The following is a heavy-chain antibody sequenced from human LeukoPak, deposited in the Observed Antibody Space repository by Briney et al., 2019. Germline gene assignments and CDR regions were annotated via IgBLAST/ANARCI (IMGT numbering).Heavy chain of an antibody. CDR2: IYYSGST. J-gene: IGHJ3*02. CDR3: ARDFGGIFRAFDI. V-gene: IGHV4-59*12. Sequence: SETLSLTCTVSGGSISGYDWGWIRQPPGKGLEWIGYIYYSGSTNYNPSLESRVTISVDTSKNQFFLKLSSVTAADTAVYYCARDFGGIFRAFDIWGQGTMDTVSS. D-gene: IGHD3-16*01. CDR1: GGSISGYD.